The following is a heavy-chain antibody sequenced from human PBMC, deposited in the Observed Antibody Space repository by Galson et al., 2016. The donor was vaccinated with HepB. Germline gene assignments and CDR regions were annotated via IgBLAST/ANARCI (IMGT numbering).Heavy chain of an antibody. CDR2: ISVYNGNT. V-gene: IGHV1-18*01. J-gene: IGHJ5*02. Sequence: SVKVSCKASGYTFSSYGISWVRQAPGQGLEWMGWISVYNGNTHYAQSFQGRVTMTTDTSTSTAYMELRTLRFDDTAVYFCAREPLHLNWFDHWGQGSLVIVSS. CDR3: AREPLHLNWFDH. CDR1: GYTFSSYG.